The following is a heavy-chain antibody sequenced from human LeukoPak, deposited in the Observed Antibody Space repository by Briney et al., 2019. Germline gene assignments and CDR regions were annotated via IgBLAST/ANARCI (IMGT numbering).Heavy chain of an antibody. CDR2: ISYDGSNT. J-gene: IGHJ4*02. V-gene: IGHV3-30*03. CDR3: ATFEYSSYQSFDY. CDR1: GFTFSSYG. Sequence: GGSLRLSCAASGFTFSSYGMHWVRQAPSKELEWVAVISYDGSNTYYADSVKGRFTISRDNSKNTLYLQMNSLRAEDTAVYYCATFEYSSYQSFDYWGEGTLVSLSS. D-gene: IGHD6-6*01.